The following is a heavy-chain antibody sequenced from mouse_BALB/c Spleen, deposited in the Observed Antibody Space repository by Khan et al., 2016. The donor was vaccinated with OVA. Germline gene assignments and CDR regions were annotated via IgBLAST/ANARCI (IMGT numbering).Heavy chain of an antibody. CDR3: AGGGGSYAMDY. Sequence: QIQLVQSGPELKKPGETVKISCKASGYTFTDYSMHWVKQAPGKGLKWMGWINTETGEPTYADDFKGRFAFSLETSASTAYLQINNLKNEDTATXFCAGGGGSYAMDYWGQGTSVTVSS. CDR1: GYTFTDYS. CDR2: INTETGEP. J-gene: IGHJ4*01. V-gene: IGHV9-2-1*01.